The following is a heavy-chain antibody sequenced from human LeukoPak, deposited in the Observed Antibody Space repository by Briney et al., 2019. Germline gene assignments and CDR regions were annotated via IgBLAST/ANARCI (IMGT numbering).Heavy chain of an antibody. V-gene: IGHV4-59*12. CDR1: GGSISSYY. CDR2: IYYSGST. D-gene: IGHD1-26*01. CDR3: AGESGRYYFDY. J-gene: IGHJ4*02. Sequence: SETLSLTCTVSGGSISSYYWSWIRQPPGKGLEWIGYIYYSGSTNYNPSLKSRVTISVDTSKNQFSLKLSSVTAADTAVYYCAGESGRYYFDYWGQGTLVTVSS.